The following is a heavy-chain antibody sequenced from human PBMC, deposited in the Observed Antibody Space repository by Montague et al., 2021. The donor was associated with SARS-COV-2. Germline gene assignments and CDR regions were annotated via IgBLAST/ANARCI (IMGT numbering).Heavy chain of an antibody. CDR3: AREEAWDLMIDS. D-gene: IGHD1-26*01. CDR2: INSDGSDT. Sequence: SLRLSCASSGFSFSYYWMHWVRQAPGKGLVWVSRINSDGSDTSYADSVKGRFTISRDNAKNTLYLQMGSLRAEDTAVYYCAREEAWDLMIDSWGRGTLVTVSS. CDR1: GFSFSYYW. V-gene: IGHV3-74*01. J-gene: IGHJ4*02.